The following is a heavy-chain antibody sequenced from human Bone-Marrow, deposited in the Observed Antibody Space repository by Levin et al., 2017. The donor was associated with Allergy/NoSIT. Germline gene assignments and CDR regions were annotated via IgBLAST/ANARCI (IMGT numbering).Heavy chain of an antibody. CDR3: ARVGGYCSPPCPGGEWNYHGMDV. D-gene: IGHD2-2*03. CDR2: ISRRGDFI. J-gene: IGHJ6*02. Sequence: PGGSLRLSCADSALTFSDYYMSWVRQAPGKGLEWLSYISRRGDFISYADSVKGRFIISRDNAKKTVYLQMNSLRVDDTAVYFCARVGGYCSPPCPGGEWNYHGMDVWGQGTTVIVSS. CDR1: ALTFSDYY. V-gene: IGHV3-11*01.